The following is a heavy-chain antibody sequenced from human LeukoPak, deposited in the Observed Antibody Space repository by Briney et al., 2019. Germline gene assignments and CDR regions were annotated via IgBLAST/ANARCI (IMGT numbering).Heavy chain of an antibody. CDR1: GYTFTSYG. V-gene: IGHV1-18*01. CDR2: ISAYNGNT. D-gene: IGHD6-19*01. J-gene: IGHJ3*02. Sequence: ASVKVSCKASGYTFTSYGISWVRQAPGQGLEWVGWISAYNGNTNYAQKLQGRVTMTTDTSTSTAYMELRSLRSDDTAVYYCATPGIAVATDAFDIWGQGTMVTVSS. CDR3: ATPGIAVATDAFDI.